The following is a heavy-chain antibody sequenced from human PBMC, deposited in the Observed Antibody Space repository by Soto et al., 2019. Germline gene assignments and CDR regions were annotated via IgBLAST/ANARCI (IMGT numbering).Heavy chain of an antibody. V-gene: IGHV3-23*01. D-gene: IGHD5-18*01. J-gene: IGHJ6*02. CDR3: AKDYEIQLWLRRYYYYGMDV. CDR2: ISGSGGST. Sequence: EVQLLESGGGLVQPGGSLRLSCAASGFTFSSYAMSWVRQAPGKGLEWVSAISGSGGSTYYADSVKGRFTISRDNSKNTLYLQMNSLRAEDTAVYYCAKDYEIQLWLRRYYYYGMDVWGQGTTVTVSS. CDR1: GFTFSSYA.